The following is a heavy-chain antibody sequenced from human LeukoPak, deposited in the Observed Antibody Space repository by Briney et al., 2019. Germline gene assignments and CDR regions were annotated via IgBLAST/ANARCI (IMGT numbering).Heavy chain of an antibody. CDR1: GGSISTTNYY. J-gene: IGHJ4*02. D-gene: IGHD3-22*01. Sequence: PSETLSLTCTVSGGSISTTNYYWGWIRQSPGKGLEWFGCVYYSGSTYYNPSLKSRVTISVDTSKNQFSLKLSSVTAADTAVYYCARDFGYYDSSGYYYSPYFDYWGQGTLVTVSS. CDR3: ARDFGYYDSSGYYYSPYFDY. CDR2: VYYSGST. V-gene: IGHV4-39*07.